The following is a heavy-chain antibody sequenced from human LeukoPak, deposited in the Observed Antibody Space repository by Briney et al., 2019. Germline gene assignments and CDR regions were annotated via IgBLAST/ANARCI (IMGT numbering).Heavy chain of an antibody. V-gene: IGHV4-39*01. D-gene: IGHD1/OR15-1a*01. CDR2: IYYSGST. Sequence: SETLSLTCTVSGGSISSSSYYWGWIRQPPGKGLEWIGSIYYSGSTYYNPSLKSRVTISVDTSKNQFSLKLSSVTAADTAVYYCARLGTGTNCFDYWGQGPLVTVSS. CDR3: ARLGTGTNCFDY. J-gene: IGHJ4*02. CDR1: GGSISSSSYY.